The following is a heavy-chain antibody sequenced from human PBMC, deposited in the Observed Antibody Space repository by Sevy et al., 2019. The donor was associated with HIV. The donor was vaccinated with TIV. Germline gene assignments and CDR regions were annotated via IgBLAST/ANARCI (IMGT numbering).Heavy chain of an antibody. CDR2: ISWNSGSI. CDR1: GFTFDDYA. CDR3: AKGTTMIVGDYFDY. V-gene: IGHV3-9*03. D-gene: IGHD3-22*01. Sequence: GGSLRLSCAASGFTFDDYAMHWVRQAPGKGLEWVSGISWNSGSIGYAESVKGRFTISRVNAKNSLYLQMNILRGEDMDLYYCAKGTTMIVGDYFDYWGQGTLVTVSS. J-gene: IGHJ4*02.